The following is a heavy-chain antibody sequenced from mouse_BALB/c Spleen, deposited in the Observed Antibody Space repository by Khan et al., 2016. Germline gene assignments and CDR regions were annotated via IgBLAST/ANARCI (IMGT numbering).Heavy chain of an antibody. CDR2: INTYTGEP. Sequence: QIQLVQSGPELMKPGETVKISCKTSGYTFTNYGMNWVKQAPGKGLEWMGWINTYTGEPAYADDFKGRFAMSLETSARTAFLLINNLKNEDTATDFCAGYGDYYAMDDWGQETSVTVSS. V-gene: IGHV9-3-1*01. J-gene: IGHJ4*01. CDR3: AGYGDYYAMDD. D-gene: IGHD2-13*01. CDR1: GYTFTNYG.